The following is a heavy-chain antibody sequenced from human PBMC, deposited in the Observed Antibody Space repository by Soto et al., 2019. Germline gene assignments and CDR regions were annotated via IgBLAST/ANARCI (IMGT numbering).Heavy chain of an antibody. CDR3: ARAARLESSGMDV. CDR1: GYSFTSYW. D-gene: IGHD6-6*01. J-gene: IGHJ6*02. V-gene: IGHV5-10-1*01. Sequence: GESLKISCKGSGYSFTSYWINWVRQMPGKGLEWMGRIDPSDSYTNYSPSFQGHVSISADKSISTAYLQWSSLKASDTAMYYCARAARLESSGMDVWGQWTTVTVSS. CDR2: IDPSDSYT.